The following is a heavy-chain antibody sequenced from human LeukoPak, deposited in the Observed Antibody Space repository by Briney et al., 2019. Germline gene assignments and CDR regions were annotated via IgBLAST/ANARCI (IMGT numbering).Heavy chain of an antibody. D-gene: IGHD2-2*01. CDR3: ARDSRIVVVPAAPSDAFDI. CDR1: GFTFSSYG. Sequence: AGSLRLSCAASGFTFSSYGIHWVRQAAGKGLEWVSSISSSSSYIYYADSVKGRFTISRDNDKNSLYLQMNSLRAEDTAVYYCARDSRIVVVPAAPSDAFDIWGQGTMVTVSS. J-gene: IGHJ3*02. V-gene: IGHV3-21*01. CDR2: ISSSSSYI.